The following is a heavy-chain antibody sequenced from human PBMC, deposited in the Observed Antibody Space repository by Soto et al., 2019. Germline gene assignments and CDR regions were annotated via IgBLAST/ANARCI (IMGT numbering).Heavy chain of an antibody. Sequence: QVQLVESGGGVVQPGRSLRLSCAESGFTFSSYGMHWVRQAPGKGLEWVAVIWYDGSNKYYADSVKGRFTISRDNSKNTLYLQMNSLRAEDTAVYYCGRGRSNDYGGNSGLDYWGQGTLVTVSS. CDR1: GFTFSSYG. V-gene: IGHV3-33*01. J-gene: IGHJ4*02. D-gene: IGHD4-17*01. CDR3: GRGRSNDYGGNSGLDY. CDR2: IWYDGSNK.